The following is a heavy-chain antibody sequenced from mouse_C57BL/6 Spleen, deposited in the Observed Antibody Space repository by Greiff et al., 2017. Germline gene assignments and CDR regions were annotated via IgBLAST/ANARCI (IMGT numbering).Heavy chain of an antibody. D-gene: IGHD2-3*01. CDR2: IDPSASET. CDR3: AREGYYEGDY. Sequence: QVQLQQPGAELVRPGSSVKLSCKASGYTFTSYWMHWVKQRPIQGLEWIGNIDPSASETNYNQKFKDKATLTVDKSSSTAYMQLSSLTSEDSAGYYCAREGYYEGDYWGQGTSVTVSS. CDR1: GYTFTSYW. V-gene: IGHV1-52*01. J-gene: IGHJ4*01.